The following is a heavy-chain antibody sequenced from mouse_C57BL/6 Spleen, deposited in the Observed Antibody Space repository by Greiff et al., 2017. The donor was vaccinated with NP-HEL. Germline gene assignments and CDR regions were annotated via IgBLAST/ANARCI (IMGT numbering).Heavy chain of an antibody. V-gene: IGHV1-4*01. D-gene: IGHD2-5*01. J-gene: IGHJ3*01. CDR3: ARWDSNYPAWFAY. CDR2: INPSSGYT. CDR1: GYTFTSYT. Sequence: VQLQQSGAELARPGASVKMSCKASGYTFTSYTMHWVKQRPGQGLEWIGYINPSSGYTKYNQKFKDKATLTADKSSSTAYMQLSSLTSEDSAVYYCARWDSNYPAWFAYWGQGTLVTVSA.